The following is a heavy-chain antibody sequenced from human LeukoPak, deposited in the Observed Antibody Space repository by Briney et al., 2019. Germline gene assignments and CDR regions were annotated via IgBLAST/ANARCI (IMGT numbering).Heavy chain of an antibody. Sequence: ASVKVSCKASGYTFTSYGISWVRQAPGQGLEWMGWISAYNGNTNYAQKLQGRVTMTTDTSTSTAYMELRSLRSDDTAVYYCARDQYGSGSYFHPDYYYYMDVWGKGTTVTVSS. D-gene: IGHD3-10*01. CDR1: GYTFTSYG. CDR3: ARDQYGSGSYFHPDYYYYMDV. CDR2: ISAYNGNT. J-gene: IGHJ6*03. V-gene: IGHV1-18*01.